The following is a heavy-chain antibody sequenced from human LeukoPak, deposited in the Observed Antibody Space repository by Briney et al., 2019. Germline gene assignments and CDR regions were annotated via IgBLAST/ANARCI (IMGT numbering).Heavy chain of an antibody. J-gene: IGHJ3*02. CDR1: GGSISSGSYY. CDR3: AADYYDSSGYYYVGAFDI. CDR2: TYTSGST. D-gene: IGHD3-22*01. Sequence: SETLSLTCTVSGGSISSGSYYWSWIRQPAGKGLEWIGRTYTSGSTNYNPSLKSRVTISVDTSKNQFSLKLSSVTAADTAVYYCAADYYDSSGYYYVGAFDIWGQGTMVTVSS. V-gene: IGHV4-61*02.